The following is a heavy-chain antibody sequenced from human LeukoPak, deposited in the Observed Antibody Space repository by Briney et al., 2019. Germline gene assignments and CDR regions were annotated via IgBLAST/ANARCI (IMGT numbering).Heavy chain of an antibody. CDR2: IYNGNI. CDR3: ARGSSGTEGFDP. D-gene: IGHD6-19*01. Sequence: ASVKVSCKASGYTFTGYFIHWVRQAPGQGLEWMGWIYNGNIKYAQSLQGRVTMTTDTSTSTAYMELRSLKSDDTAVYYCARGSSGTEGFDPWGQGTLVTVSS. CDR1: GYTFTGYF. V-gene: IGHV1-18*04. J-gene: IGHJ5*02.